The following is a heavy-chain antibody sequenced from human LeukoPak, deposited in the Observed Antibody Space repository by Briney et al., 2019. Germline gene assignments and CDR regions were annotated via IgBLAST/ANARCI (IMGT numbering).Heavy chain of an antibody. Sequence: GGSLRLSCVASGFKFNNYWMNWVRQAPGKGLGWVANIKQDSSEEHYVDSVRGRFTISRDNAKNSLYLQMNSLRVEDTAVYYCAKGDNGALHFWGRGTMVTVSS. V-gene: IGHV3-7*01. CDR1: GFKFNNYW. CDR2: IKQDSSEE. D-gene: IGHD2-8*01. J-gene: IGHJ3*01. CDR3: AKGDNGALHF.